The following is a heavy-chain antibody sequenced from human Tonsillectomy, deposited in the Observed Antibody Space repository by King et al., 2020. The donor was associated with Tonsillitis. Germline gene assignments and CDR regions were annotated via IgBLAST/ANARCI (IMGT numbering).Heavy chain of an antibody. CDR3: ASWGADDGSGYNWFDP. Sequence: VQLQQWGAGLLKPSETLSLTCAVYGGSFSGYYWSWIRQPPGKGLEWIGKINHSGSTNYNPSLKSRVTISVDTSKNQFSLKLSSVTAADTAVYYCASWGADDGSGYNWFDPWGQGTLVTVSS. D-gene: IGHD3-22*01. V-gene: IGHV4-34*01. CDR2: INHSGST. CDR1: GGSFSGYY. J-gene: IGHJ5*02.